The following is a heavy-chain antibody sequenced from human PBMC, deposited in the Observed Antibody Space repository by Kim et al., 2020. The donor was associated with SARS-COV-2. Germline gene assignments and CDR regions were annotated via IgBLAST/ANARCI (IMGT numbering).Heavy chain of an antibody. CDR2: ISSSSSTI. J-gene: IGHJ4*02. D-gene: IGHD6-13*01. CDR1: GFTFSSYS. Sequence: GGSLRLSCAASGFTFSSYSMNWVRQAPGKGLEWVSYISSSSSTIYYADSVKGRFTISRDNAKNSLYLQMNSLRAEDTAVYYCARARSSWHTVLDYWGQGTLVTVSS. V-gene: IGHV3-48*04. CDR3: ARARSSWHTVLDY.